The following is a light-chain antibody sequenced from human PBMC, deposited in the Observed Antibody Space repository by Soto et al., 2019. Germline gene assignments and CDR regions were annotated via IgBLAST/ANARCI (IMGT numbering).Light chain of an antibody. CDR3: QTWGTGVQV. CDR1: SGHSSYA. V-gene: IGLV4-69*01. CDR2: LNSDGSH. J-gene: IGLJ3*02. Sequence: QSVLTQSPSASASLGASVKLTCTLSSGHSSYAIAWHQQQPEKGPRYLMKLNSDGSHNKGDGIPDRFSGSSSGAERYLTISSLQSEDEAEYYCQTWGTGVQVFGGGTKLTVL.